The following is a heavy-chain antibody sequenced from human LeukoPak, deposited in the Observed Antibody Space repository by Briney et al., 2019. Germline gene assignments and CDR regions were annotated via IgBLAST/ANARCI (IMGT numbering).Heavy chain of an antibody. Sequence: ASVKVSCKASGYTFTSYYMHWVRQAPGQGLEWMGIINPSGGSTSYAQKFQGRVTMTRDMSTSTVYMELSSLRSEDTAVYYCAREPITMIVVVTPGGAFDIWGQGTMVTVSS. CDR3: AREPITMIVVVTPGGAFDI. CDR1: GYTFTSYY. D-gene: IGHD3-22*01. CDR2: INPSGGST. J-gene: IGHJ3*02. V-gene: IGHV1-46*01.